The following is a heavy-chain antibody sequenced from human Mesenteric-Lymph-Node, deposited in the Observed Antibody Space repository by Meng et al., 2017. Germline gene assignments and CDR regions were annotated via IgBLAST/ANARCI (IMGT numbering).Heavy chain of an antibody. Sequence: GESLKISCEASGFSFSVHAMTWVRQAPGKGLEWVSTASSSGDRTYYADSVKGRLTISKDNSKNTLYLQMNSLRAEDTAVYYCATSFYYDTSAYFKFEFWGQGTLVTVSS. CDR2: ASSSGDRT. V-gene: IGHV3-23*01. J-gene: IGHJ4*02. CDR1: GFSFSVHA. D-gene: IGHD3-22*01. CDR3: ATSFYYDTSAYFKFEF.